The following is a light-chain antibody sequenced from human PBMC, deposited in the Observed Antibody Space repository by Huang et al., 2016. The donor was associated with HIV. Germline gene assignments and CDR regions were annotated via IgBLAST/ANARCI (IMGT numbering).Light chain of an antibody. Sequence: DIHMTQSPSSLSASVGDRVTITCRASQNINNYLNWYQQKPGKVPKLLSYGASTLPSGVPSRFSGSGSGTDFTLTISSLQSEDLATYYCQQTHSTPPYTFGQGTKVEI. J-gene: IGKJ2*01. V-gene: IGKV1-39*01. CDR1: QNINNY. CDR3: QQTHSTPPYT. CDR2: GAS.